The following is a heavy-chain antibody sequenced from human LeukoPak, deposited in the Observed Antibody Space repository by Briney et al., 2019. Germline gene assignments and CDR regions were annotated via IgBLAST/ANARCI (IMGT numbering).Heavy chain of an antibody. CDR2: IYYSGST. CDR3: ARETPWSGYLSTIDY. D-gene: IGHD3-3*01. Sequence: SQTLSLTCTVSGGSISSGGYYWSWIRQHPGKGLEWIGYIYYSGSTYYNPSLKSRVTISVDTSKNQFSLKLSSVTAADTAVYYCARETPWSGYLSTIDYWGQGTLVTVSS. V-gene: IGHV4-31*03. CDR1: GGSISSGGYY. J-gene: IGHJ4*02.